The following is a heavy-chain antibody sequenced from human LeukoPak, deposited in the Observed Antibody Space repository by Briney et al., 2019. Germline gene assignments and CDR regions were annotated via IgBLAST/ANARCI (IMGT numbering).Heavy chain of an antibody. J-gene: IGHJ4*02. D-gene: IGHD2-15*01. CDR1: GFTFSSYA. Sequence: GGSLRLSCAASGFTFSSYAMSWVRQAPGKGLEWVSAISGSGGSTYYADSVKGRFTISRDNSKNTLYLQMNSLRAEDTAVYYCAKDKLPIVVVVAAAYYFDYRGQGTLVTVSS. V-gene: IGHV3-23*01. CDR3: AKDKLPIVVVVAAAYYFDY. CDR2: ISGSGGST.